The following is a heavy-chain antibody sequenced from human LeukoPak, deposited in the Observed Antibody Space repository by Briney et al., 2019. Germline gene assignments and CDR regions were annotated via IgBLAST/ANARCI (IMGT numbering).Heavy chain of an antibody. CDR1: GFTFSSHW. CDR2: ISSDASTT. J-gene: IGHJ6*02. Sequence: GSPRLSCAASGFTFSSHWMHWVRQTPGKGLVWVSRISSDASTTNYADSVKGRFTISRDKSKNTLYLEMNSLRVEDTAVYYCAKNGRGYSYDYHYGMDVWGQGTTVTVSS. V-gene: IGHV3-74*01. D-gene: IGHD5-18*01. CDR3: AKNGRGYSYDYHYGMDV.